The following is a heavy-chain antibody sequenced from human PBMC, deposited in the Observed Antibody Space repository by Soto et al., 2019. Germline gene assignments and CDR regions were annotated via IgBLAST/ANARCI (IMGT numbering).Heavy chain of an antibody. J-gene: IGHJ4*02. Sequence: EVQLLESGGGLVQPGGSLRLSCEGSGFTFSSNPMSWVRQAPGKGLEWVSAISGSGGSTYYADSVKGRLTISRDNSQNTRYLQMNSLRADDTAVYYCARYGSGSYSAFDYWGQGTLVTVSS. D-gene: IGHD3-10*01. CDR2: ISGSGGST. V-gene: IGHV3-23*01. CDR1: GFTFSSNP. CDR3: ARYGSGSYSAFDY.